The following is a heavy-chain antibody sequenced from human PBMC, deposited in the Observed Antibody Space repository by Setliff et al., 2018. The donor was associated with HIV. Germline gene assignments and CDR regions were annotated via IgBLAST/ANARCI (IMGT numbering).Heavy chain of an antibody. V-gene: IGHV3-74*01. CDR3: ARSMNYDTSGWSFDGFEI. CDR1: GFTFSSYW. Sequence: GGSLRLSCAASGFTFSSYWMHCVRQAPGEGLVWVSRINSDGSNTNYADSVKGRFTISRDNGKNLLYLQMNSLRAEETAVYYCARSMNYDTSGWSFDGFEIWGQGTMVTVSS. J-gene: IGHJ3*02. D-gene: IGHD3-22*01. CDR2: INSDGSNT.